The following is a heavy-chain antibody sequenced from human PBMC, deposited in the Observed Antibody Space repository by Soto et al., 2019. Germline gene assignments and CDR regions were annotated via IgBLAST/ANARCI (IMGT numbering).Heavy chain of an antibody. CDR3: AREYSGSGWYGTGDY. V-gene: IGHV3-30-3*01. Sequence: GGSLRLSCAASGFTFITYPIHWVRQAPGKGLEWVAVISYDGTNKYYADSVKGRFTISRDISKNTMYLQMNSLRLEDTAVYYCAREYSGSGWYGTGDYWGPGTLVTVSS. CDR1: GFTFITYP. CDR2: ISYDGTNK. D-gene: IGHD6-19*01. J-gene: IGHJ4*02.